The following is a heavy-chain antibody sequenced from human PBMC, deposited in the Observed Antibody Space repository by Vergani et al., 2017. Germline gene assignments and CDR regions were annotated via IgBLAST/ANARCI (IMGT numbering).Heavy chain of an antibody. CDR1: GYTLTELS. D-gene: IGHD5-18*01. Sequence: QVQLVQSGAEVKKPGASVKVSCKVSGYTLTELSMPWVRQAPGKGLEWMGGFDPEDGETIYAQKFQGRVTMTEDTSTDTDYMELSSLRSEDTAGYYCATAQIRVDTAMVIMAFDIWGRGTMVTVSS. V-gene: IGHV1-24*01. J-gene: IGHJ3*02. CDR3: ATAQIRVDTAMVIMAFDI. CDR2: FDPEDGET.